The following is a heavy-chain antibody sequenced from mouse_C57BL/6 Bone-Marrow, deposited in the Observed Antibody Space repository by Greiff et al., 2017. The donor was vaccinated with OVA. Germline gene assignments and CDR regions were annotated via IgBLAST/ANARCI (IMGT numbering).Heavy chain of an antibody. CDR2: ISYDGSN. V-gene: IGHV3-6*01. Sequence: EVKLMESGPGLVKPSQSLSLTCSVTGYSITSGYYWNWIRQFPGNKLEWMGYISYDGSNNYNPSLKNRISITRDTSKNQFFLKLNSVTTEDTATYYCARDPLYYGIAYWGQGTLVTVSA. D-gene: IGHD1-1*01. J-gene: IGHJ3*01. CDR1: GYSITSGYY. CDR3: ARDPLYYGIAY.